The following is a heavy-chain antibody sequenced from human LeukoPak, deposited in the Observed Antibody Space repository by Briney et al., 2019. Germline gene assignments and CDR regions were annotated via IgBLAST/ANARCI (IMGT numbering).Heavy chain of an antibody. CDR2: INHSGST. CDR1: GGSFSGYY. CDR3: ARDSGSYLMPNFDY. D-gene: IGHD1-26*01. V-gene: IGHV4-34*01. Sequence: PSETLSLTCAVYGGSFSGYYWSWIRQPPGKGLEWIGEINHSGSTNYNPSLKSRVTISVDTSKNQFSLKLSSVTAADTAVYYCARDSGSYLMPNFDYWGQGTLVTVSS. J-gene: IGHJ4*02.